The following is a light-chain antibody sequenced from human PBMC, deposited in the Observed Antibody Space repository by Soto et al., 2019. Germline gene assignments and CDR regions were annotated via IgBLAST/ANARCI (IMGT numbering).Light chain of an antibody. CDR3: QKYGDSPT. CDR2: DAS. J-gene: IGKJ5*01. Sequence: EIVLTQSPATLSLSPVPRATLSGRARPSVKTFLVWYQQRPGPAPRLLIYDASSRATGNPDRFSGSGSGTDFTITISRLEPEDFAFYYRQKYGDSPTFGQGTRLEIK. CDR1: PSVKTF. V-gene: IGKV3-11*01.